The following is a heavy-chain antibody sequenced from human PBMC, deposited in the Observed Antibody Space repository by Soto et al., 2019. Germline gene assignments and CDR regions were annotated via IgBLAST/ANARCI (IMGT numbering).Heavy chain of an antibody. D-gene: IGHD6-13*01. V-gene: IGHV2-5*02. CDR3: ARTYGTYSSSQEIDY. CDR2: IYWDDDK. CDR1: GFSLSTSGVG. Sequence: ESGPTLVNPTQTLTLTCTFSGFSLSTSGVGVGWIRQPPGKALEWLALIYWDDDKRYSPSLKSRLTITKDTSKNQVVLTMTNMDPVDTATYYCARTYGTYSSSQEIDYWGQGTLVTVSS. J-gene: IGHJ4*02.